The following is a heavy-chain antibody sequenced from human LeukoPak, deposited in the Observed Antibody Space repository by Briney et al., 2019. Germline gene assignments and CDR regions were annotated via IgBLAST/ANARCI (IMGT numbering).Heavy chain of an antibody. D-gene: IGHD4-17*01. V-gene: IGHV4-38-2*01. CDR1: GYSISSGYY. CDR3: ARRSLTTVTTPYFDY. CDR2: IYHSGST. J-gene: IGHJ4*02. Sequence: SETLSLTCAVSGYSISSGYYWGWIRQPPGKGLEWIGSIYHSGSTYYNPSLKSRATISVDTSKNQFSLKLSSVTAADTAVYYCARRSLTTVTTPYFDYWGQGTLVTVSS.